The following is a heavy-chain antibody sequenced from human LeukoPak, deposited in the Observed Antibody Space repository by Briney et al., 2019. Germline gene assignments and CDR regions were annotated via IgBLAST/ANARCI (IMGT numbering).Heavy chain of an antibody. V-gene: IGHV4-34*01. J-gene: IGHJ4*02. Sequence: SETLSLTCAVSGGTLSGSYCTCVRQSPGEGLEWIGEINHSGRTNYNPSLQSRVTISLDSTRSQFSLILRSVTAADTAVYYCARDPCSSINCPLRFWGQGTLVTVSS. D-gene: IGHD2-2*01. CDR2: INHSGRT. CDR3: ARDPCSSINCPLRF. CDR1: GGTLSGSY.